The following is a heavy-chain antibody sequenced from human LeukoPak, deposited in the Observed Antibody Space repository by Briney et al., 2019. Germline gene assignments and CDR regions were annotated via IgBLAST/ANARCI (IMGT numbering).Heavy chain of an antibody. CDR1: GGSISSYY. CDR3: ARGNGDLYFQH. CDR2: IYYSGST. V-gene: IGHV4-59*01. Sequence: SETLSLTCTVSGGSISSYYWSWIRQPPGKGLEWIGYIYYSGSTNYNPSLKSRVTISVDTSKNQFSLKLSSVTAADTAVYYRARGNGDLYFQHWGQGTLVTVSS. J-gene: IGHJ1*01. D-gene: IGHD4-17*01.